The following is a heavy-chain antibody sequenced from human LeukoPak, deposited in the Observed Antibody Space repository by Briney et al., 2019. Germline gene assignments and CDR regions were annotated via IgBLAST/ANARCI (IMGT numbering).Heavy chain of an antibody. D-gene: IGHD3-10*01. CDR3: ARDYYGSGSYSTDY. J-gene: IGHJ4*02. V-gene: IGHV1-2*02. CDR1: GYTFTGYQ. Sequence: ASVKVSCKSSGYTFTGYQIHWVRQAPGQGLEWMGWINPNSGATNYAQEFQGRLTMTRDTSIGTAYMELSRLRSDDTAVYYCARDYYGSGSYSTDYWGQGTLVTVSS. CDR2: INPNSGAT.